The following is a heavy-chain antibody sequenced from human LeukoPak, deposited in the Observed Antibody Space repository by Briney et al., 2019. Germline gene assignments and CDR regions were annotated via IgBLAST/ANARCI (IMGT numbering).Heavy chain of an antibody. Sequence: GGSLRLSCAASGFTFSGSAMHWVRQAPGKGLEWVAVISYDGSNKYYADSVKGRFTISRDNSKNTLYLQMNSLRAEDTAVYYCARARGSGSYYRPFDYWGQGTLVTVSS. V-gene: IGHV3-30*04. CDR3: ARARGSGSYYRPFDY. D-gene: IGHD1-26*01. CDR2: ISYDGSNK. J-gene: IGHJ4*02. CDR1: GFTFSGSA.